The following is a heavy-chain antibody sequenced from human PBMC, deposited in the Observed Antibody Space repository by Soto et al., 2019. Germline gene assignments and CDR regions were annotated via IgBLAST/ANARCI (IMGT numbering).Heavy chain of an antibody. J-gene: IGHJ4*02. CDR2: VYYSGST. V-gene: IGHV4-59*01. D-gene: IGHD1-7*01. Sequence: PSETLSLTCTVPGGSISTSYWSWIRQPPGKGLEWIGYVYYSGSTNYNPSHKSRVTISVDTSKNQFSLKLSSVTAADTAVYYCARGGNYYFDYWGQGTLVTVSS. CDR3: ARGGNYYFDY. CDR1: GGSISTSY.